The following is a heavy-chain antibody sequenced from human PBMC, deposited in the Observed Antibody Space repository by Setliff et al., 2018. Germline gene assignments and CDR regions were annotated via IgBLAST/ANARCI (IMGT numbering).Heavy chain of an antibody. CDR3: ARGRHLLSTVVIFGLFDF. J-gene: IGHJ4*02. CDR2: ITDDGGTT. CDR1: GFTFFSYT. Sequence: GGSLRLSCTTSGFTFFSYTMNWVRQAPGKGLEWVSAITDDGGTTHYAGSVKGRFTIARDNSNSTLYLQMNSLRVEDTALYYCARGRHLLSTVVIFGLFDFWGQGALVTVSS. D-gene: IGHD3-3*01. V-gene: IGHV3-23*01.